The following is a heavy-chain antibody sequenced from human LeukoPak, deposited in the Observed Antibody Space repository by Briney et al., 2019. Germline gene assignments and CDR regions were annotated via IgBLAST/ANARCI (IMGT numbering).Heavy chain of an antibody. V-gene: IGHV1-2*02. J-gene: IGHJ5*02. Sequence: ASVKVSCKASGYTFTGYYMHWVRQAPGQGLEWMGWINPNSGGTNYAQKFQGRFTISRDNSKNTLYLQMNSLRAEDTAVYYCAKSYSNYDPGSNWFDPWGQGTLVTVSS. CDR2: INPNSGGT. CDR1: GYTFTGYY. CDR3: AKSYSNYDPGSNWFDP. D-gene: IGHD4-11*01.